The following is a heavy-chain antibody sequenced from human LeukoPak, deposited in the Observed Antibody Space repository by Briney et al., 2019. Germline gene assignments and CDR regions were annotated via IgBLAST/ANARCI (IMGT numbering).Heavy chain of an antibody. Sequence: GGSLRLSCAASGFTLSSYSMNWVRQAPGKGLEYVSVLYHDGGTYSADSVKGRFTISRDDSKYTTYLQMNSLETEDTAVYYCAREGCGDTSCYTNDYWGQGTRVTVSS. CDR3: AREGCGDTSCYTNDY. V-gene: IGHV3-53*01. CDR1: GFTLSSYS. D-gene: IGHD2-2*02. CDR2: LYHDGGT. J-gene: IGHJ4*02.